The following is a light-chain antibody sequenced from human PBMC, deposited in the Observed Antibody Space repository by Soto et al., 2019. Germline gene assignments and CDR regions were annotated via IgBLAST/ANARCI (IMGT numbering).Light chain of an antibody. Sequence: EFVLTQSPGTLSLSPGERATLSCRASQSVSSYLAWYQQKPGQAPRLLIYDASNRATGIPARFSGSGSGTDFTLTISSLEPEDFAVYYCQQRSNWLWTFGQGTKVDIK. CDR2: DAS. J-gene: IGKJ1*01. CDR1: QSVSSY. CDR3: QQRSNWLWT. V-gene: IGKV3-11*01.